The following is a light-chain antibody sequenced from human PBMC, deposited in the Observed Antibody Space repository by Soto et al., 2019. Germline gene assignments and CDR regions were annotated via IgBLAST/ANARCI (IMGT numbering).Light chain of an antibody. CDR2: DVN. Sequence: QAVLTQPRSVSGSPGQSVTISCTGTSSDVGGYNFVSWYQQYPGKAPKLMIYDVNVRPSGVPDRFSGSKSGNTASLTISVLQAEDEADYYCCSYAGSYTFWVFGGGTKLTVL. CDR1: SSDVGGYNF. CDR3: CSYAGSYTFWV. J-gene: IGLJ3*02. V-gene: IGLV2-11*01.